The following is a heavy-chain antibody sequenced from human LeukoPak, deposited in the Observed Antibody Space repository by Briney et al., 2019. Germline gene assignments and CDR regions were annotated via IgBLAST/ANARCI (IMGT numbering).Heavy chain of an antibody. CDR1: GGSFSGYY. CDR2: INHSGST. D-gene: IGHD1-26*01. J-gene: IGHJ4*02. CDR3: AIRGSYFGDDY. Sequence: SETLSLTCAVYGGSFSGYYWSWIRQPPGKGLEWIGEINHSGSTNYNPSLKSRVTISVDTSKNQFSPKLSSVTAADTAVYYCAIRGSYFGDDYWGQGTLVTVSS. V-gene: IGHV4-34*01.